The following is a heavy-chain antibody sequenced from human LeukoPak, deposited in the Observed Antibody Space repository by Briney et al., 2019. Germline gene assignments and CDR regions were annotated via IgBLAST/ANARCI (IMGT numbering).Heavy chain of an antibody. D-gene: IGHD3-10*01. Sequence: ASVKVSCKASGYTFTTYAMNWVRQAPGQGLEWMGWINTNTGNPTYAQGFTGRFVLSLDTSVSTAYLQISSLKAEDTAVYYCAFQGRSGTSYNWFDPWGQGTLVTVSS. CDR3: AFQGRSGTSYNWFDP. CDR1: GYTFTTYA. CDR2: INTNTGNP. V-gene: IGHV7-4-1*02. J-gene: IGHJ5*02.